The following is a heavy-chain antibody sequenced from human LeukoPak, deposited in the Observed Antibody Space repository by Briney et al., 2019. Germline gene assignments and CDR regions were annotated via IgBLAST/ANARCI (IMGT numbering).Heavy chain of an antibody. J-gene: IGHJ4*02. CDR2: IRSKTDGGTA. V-gene: IGHV3-15*01. CDR3: TTDHYCSSTSCIFDY. Sequence: GGSLRLSCTVSGFIFKNAWMSWVRQAPGKGLEWVGRIRSKTDGGTADYAAPVKGRFSISRDDSRNTLYLEMHSLKTEDTALYYCTTDHYCSSTSCIFDYWGQGTLVTVSS. D-gene: IGHD2-2*01. CDR1: GFIFKNAW.